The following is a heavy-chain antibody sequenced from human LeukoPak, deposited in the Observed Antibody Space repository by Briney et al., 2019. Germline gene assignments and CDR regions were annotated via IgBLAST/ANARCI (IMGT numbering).Heavy chain of an antibody. CDR1: GFSLSTSGMC. V-gene: IGHV2-70*11. J-gene: IGHJ3*02. CDR2: IDWDDDK. CDR3: ARITTVVTPAAFDI. Sequence: SGPTLVNPTQTLTLTCTFSGFSLSTSGMCVSWIRQPPGKALDWLARIDWDDDKYYSTSLKTRLTISKDTSKNQVVLTMTNMDPVDTATYYCARITTVVTPAAFDIWGQGTMVTVSS. D-gene: IGHD4-23*01.